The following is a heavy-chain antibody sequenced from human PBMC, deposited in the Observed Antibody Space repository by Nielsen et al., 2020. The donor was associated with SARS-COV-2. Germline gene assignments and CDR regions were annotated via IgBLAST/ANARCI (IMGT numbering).Heavy chain of an antibody. CDR2: FYYSGSV. Sequence: SETLSLTCTVSGGSLSSRNYYWGWIRQPPGKGLEWIGTFYYSGSVSYNPSLRSRVTISVDTSKKHFSLKLTSVTAADTAVYFCARGDIAVVPAAMFRGDDAFDIWGRGTMVRVSS. CDR1: GGSLSSRNYY. D-gene: IGHD2-2*01. J-gene: IGHJ3*02. CDR3: ARGDIAVVPAAMFRGDDAFDI. V-gene: IGHV4-39*02.